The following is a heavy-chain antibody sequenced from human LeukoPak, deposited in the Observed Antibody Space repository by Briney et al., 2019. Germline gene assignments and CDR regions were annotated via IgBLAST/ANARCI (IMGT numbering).Heavy chain of an antibody. CDR2: ISGSGGST. J-gene: IGHJ3*02. CDR1: GFTFSSYA. V-gene: IGHV3-23*01. Sequence: GRSLRLSCAASGFTFSSYAMTWVRQAPGKGLEWDSGISGSGGSTYYADSVKGRFTISRDNSKNTLYLQMNSLRAEDTAVYYCAKERRGENVWGSYRDAFDMWGQGTMVTVSS. D-gene: IGHD3-16*02. CDR3: AKERRGENVWGSYRDAFDM.